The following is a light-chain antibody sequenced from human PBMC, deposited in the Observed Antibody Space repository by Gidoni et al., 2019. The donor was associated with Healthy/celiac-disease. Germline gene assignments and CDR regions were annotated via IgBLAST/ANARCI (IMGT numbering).Light chain of an antibody. CDR2: KTS. CDR1: QSISSW. J-gene: IGKJ1*01. V-gene: IGKV1-5*03. CDR3: QKYNSYSA. Sequence: DIQMTQSPSTLSASVGDRVTITCRASQSISSWLAWYKQKQGKAPKLLIYKTSSLESGVTSRFSGSGSGTEFTLTSSSLQHDDFESYYCQKYNSYSAFGQGTKVEIK.